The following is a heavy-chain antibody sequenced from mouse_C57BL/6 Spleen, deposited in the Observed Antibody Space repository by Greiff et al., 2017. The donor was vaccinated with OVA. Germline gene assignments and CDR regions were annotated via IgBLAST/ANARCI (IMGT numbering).Heavy chain of an antibody. CDR2: ISYDGSN. CDR3: AREGSFYAMDY. V-gene: IGHV3-6*01. Sequence: EVKLVESGPGLVKPSQSLSLTCSVTGYSITSGYYWNWIRQFPGNKLEWMSYISYDGSNNYNPSLKNRISITRDTSKNQFFLKLNSVTTEDTATYYCAREGSFYAMDYWGQGTSVTVSS. CDR1: GYSITSGYY. J-gene: IGHJ4*01.